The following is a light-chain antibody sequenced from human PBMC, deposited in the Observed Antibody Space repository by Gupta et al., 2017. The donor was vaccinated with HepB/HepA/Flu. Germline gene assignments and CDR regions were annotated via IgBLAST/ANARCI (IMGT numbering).Light chain of an antibody. CDR1: SSNIGTTT. CDR3: AAWDDSLNAYV. Sequence: SVLTQPPSTSGTPGQRVTISCSGSSSNIGTTTVDWYQQLPGTAPKLLICINNQRPSGVPDQFSGSKSGTSASLAISGLQSEDEADYYCAAWDDSLNAYVFGTGTKVTVL. CDR2: INN. J-gene: IGLJ1*01. V-gene: IGLV1-44*01.